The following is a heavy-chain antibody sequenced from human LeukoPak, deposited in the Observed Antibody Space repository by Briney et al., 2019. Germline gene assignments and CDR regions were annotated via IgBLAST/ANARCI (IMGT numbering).Heavy chain of an antibody. CDR2: IKQDGSEK. Sequence: GGSLRLSCAASGFTFSSYWMSWVRQAPGKGLEWVANIKQDGSEKYNVDSVKGRFTISRDNAKNSLYLQMNSLRAEDTAVYYCARGGKAAAGTLSGYWGQGTLVTVSS. CDR1: GFTFSSYW. D-gene: IGHD6-13*01. J-gene: IGHJ4*02. CDR3: ARGGKAAAGTLSGY. V-gene: IGHV3-7*01.